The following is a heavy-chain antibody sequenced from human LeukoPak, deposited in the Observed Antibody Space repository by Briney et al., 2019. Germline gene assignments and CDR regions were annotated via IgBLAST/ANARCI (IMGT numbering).Heavy chain of an antibody. V-gene: IGHV3-48*04. CDR2: ISSSSTTI. Sequence: PGGSLRLSCAASGFTFSSYSMNWVRQAPGKGLEWVSYISSSSTTIYYADSVKGRFTTSRDNAKNSLYLQMNSLRAEDTAVYYCARDRNPIAVPAERFDYWGQGTLVTVSS. D-gene: IGHD6-19*01. CDR1: GFTFSSYS. CDR3: ARDRNPIAVPAERFDY. J-gene: IGHJ4*02.